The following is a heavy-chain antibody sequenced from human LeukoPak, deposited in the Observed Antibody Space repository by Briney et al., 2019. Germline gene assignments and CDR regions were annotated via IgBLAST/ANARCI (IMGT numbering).Heavy chain of an antibody. CDR1: GGSFSGYY. D-gene: IGHD2-2*01. CDR3: ARGRVLLGYCRSTSCYGGYYFDY. Sequence: SETLSLTCAVYGGSFSGYYWSWIRQPPGKGLEWIGEINHSGSTNYNPSLKSRVTISVDTSKNQFSLKLSSVTAADTAVYYCARGRVLLGYCRSTSCYGGYYFDYWGQGTLVTVSS. V-gene: IGHV4-34*01. CDR2: INHSGST. J-gene: IGHJ4*02.